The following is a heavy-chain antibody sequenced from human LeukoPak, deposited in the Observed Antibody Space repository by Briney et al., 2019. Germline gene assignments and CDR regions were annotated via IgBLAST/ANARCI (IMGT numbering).Heavy chain of an antibody. Sequence: GASVKVSCKASGYTFTSYGISWVRQAPGQGLEWMGWMNPNSGNTGYAQKFQGRVTMTRNTSISTAYMELSSLRSEDTAVYYCAIPYWSDAFDIWGQGTMVTVSS. V-gene: IGHV1-8*02. CDR2: MNPNSGNT. CDR3: AIPYWSDAFDI. CDR1: GYTFTSYG. D-gene: IGHD2-21*01. J-gene: IGHJ3*02.